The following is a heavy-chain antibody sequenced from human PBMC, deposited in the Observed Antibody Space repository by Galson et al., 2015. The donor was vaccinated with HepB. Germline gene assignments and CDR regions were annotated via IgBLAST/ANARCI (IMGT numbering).Heavy chain of an antibody. D-gene: IGHD6-13*01. CDR1: GFTFSDYY. CDR3: TKDLQQLVRD. CDR2: ISSSSSYI. V-gene: IGHV3-11*06. Sequence: SLRLSCAASGFTFSDYYMSWIRQTPGKGLEWISYISSSSSYIKYTDSVKGRFTISRDNAKNSLYLQVNSLRVEDTGVYYCTKDLQQLVRDWGQGTLVTVSS. J-gene: IGHJ4*02.